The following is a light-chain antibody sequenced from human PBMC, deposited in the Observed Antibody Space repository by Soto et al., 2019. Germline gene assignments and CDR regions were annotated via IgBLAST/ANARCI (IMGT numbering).Light chain of an antibody. CDR2: KAS. CDR1: QSISSW. J-gene: IGKJ1*01. Sequence: DIQMTQSPSTLSASVGDRVTITCRASQSISSWLAWYQQKPGKAPKLLIYKASSLESGVPSRFSGSGSGTAFTLTISSRQPDDCATFYCQQYNSFPWTFGQGTKVEIK. CDR3: QQYNSFPWT. V-gene: IGKV1-5*03.